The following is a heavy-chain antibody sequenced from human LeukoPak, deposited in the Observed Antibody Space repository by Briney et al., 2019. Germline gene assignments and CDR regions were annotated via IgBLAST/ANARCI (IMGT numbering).Heavy chain of an antibody. CDR1: GGSISSGDYY. CDR3: ARELPTFEYFDY. Sequence: SETLSLTCTVSGGSISSGDYYWSWIRQPPGKGLEWIGYIYYSGSTYYNPSLKSRATISVDTSKNQFSLKLSSVTAADTAVYYCARELPTFEYFDYWGQGTLVTVSS. V-gene: IGHV4-30-4*08. J-gene: IGHJ4*02. CDR2: IYYSGST. D-gene: IGHD6-6*01.